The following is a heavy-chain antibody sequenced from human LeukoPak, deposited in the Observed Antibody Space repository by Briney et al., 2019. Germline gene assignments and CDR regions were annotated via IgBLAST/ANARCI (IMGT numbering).Heavy chain of an antibody. Sequence: GRSLRLSCAASGFTFSSYAMHWVRQAPGKGLEWVAVISYDGSNKYYADSVKGRFTISRDNSKNTLYLQMNSLRAEDTAVYYCAKDLASCSGGSCYSGGFDPWGQGTLVTVSS. D-gene: IGHD2-15*01. CDR2: ISYDGSNK. CDR3: AKDLASCSGGSCYSGGFDP. J-gene: IGHJ5*02. V-gene: IGHV3-30*01. CDR1: GFTFSSYA.